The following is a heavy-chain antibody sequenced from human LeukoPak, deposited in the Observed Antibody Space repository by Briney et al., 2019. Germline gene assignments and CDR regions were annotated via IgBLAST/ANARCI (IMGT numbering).Heavy chain of an antibody. D-gene: IGHD4-11*01. J-gene: IGHJ4*02. CDR1: GGTFISYA. CDR3: ASPALTTVTTSSRLDY. CDR2: IIPIFGTA. Sequence: ASVKVSCKASGGTFISYAISWVRQAPGQGLEWMGGIIPIFGTANYAQKFQGRVTITADESTSTAYMELSSLRSEDTAVYYCASPALTTVTTSSRLDYWGQGTLVTVSS. V-gene: IGHV1-69*01.